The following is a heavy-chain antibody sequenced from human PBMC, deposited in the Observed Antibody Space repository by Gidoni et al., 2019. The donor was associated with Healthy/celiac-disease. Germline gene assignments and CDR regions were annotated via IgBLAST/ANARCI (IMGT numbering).Heavy chain of an antibody. CDR2: IIPIFGTA. J-gene: IGHJ5*02. Sequence: QVQLVQSGAEVKKPGSSVKVSCQAPGGTFSSHAISWVRQDPGHGLEWMGGIIPIFGTANYAQKFQGRVTITADESTSTAYMELSSLRSEDTAVYYCARDSRERDYYELNWFDPWGQGTLVTVSS. CDR3: ARDSRERDYYELNWFDP. CDR1: GGTFSSHA. D-gene: IGHD3-22*01. V-gene: IGHV1-69*01.